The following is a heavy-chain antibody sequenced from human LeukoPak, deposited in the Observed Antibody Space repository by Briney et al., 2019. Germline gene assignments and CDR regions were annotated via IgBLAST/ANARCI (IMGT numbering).Heavy chain of an antibody. V-gene: IGHV1-8*01. CDR3: ARGRTAMDQADY. J-gene: IGHJ4*02. D-gene: IGHD5-18*01. CDR2: MNPNSGNT. Sequence: ASVKVSCKASGYTFTRYDINWVRQATGQGLEWMGWMNPNSGNTGYAQKFQGRVTMTRNTSISTAYMELSSLRSEDTAVYYCARGRTAMDQADYWGQGTLVTVSS. CDR1: GYTFTRYD.